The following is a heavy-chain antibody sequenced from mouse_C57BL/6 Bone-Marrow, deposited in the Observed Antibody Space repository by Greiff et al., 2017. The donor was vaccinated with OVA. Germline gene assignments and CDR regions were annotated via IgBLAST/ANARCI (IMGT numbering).Heavy chain of an antibody. D-gene: IGHD3-3*01. CDR3: AREGAGPPPWFAY. V-gene: IGHV1-64*01. J-gene: IGHJ3*01. Sequence: QVQLQQPGAELVKPGASVKLSCKASGYTFTRYWMHWVKQRPGQGLEWIGMIHPNSGSTNYNEKFKSKATLTVDKSSSTAYMQLSSLTSGDAAVNYCAREGAGPPPWFAYWGQGTLVTVSA. CDR1: GYTFTRYW. CDR2: IHPNSGST.